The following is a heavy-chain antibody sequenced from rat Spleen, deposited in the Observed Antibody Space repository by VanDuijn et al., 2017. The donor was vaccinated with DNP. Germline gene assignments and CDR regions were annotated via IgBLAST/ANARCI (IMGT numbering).Heavy chain of an antibody. J-gene: IGHJ4*01. Sequence: EVQLQESGPGLVKPSQSLSLTCSVTGYSITSSYRWNWIRKFPGNKLEWMGYINSAGSTNYNPSLKSRISITRDTSKNQFFLQVNSVTTEDTATYYCARATGYVMDAWGQGASVTVSS. V-gene: IGHV3-3*01. CDR1: GYSITSSYR. CDR3: ARATGYVMDA. D-gene: IGHD5-1*01. CDR2: INSAGST.